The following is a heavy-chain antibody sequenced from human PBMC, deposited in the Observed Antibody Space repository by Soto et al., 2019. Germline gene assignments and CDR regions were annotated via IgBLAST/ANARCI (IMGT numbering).Heavy chain of an antibody. CDR2: INSDGSST. J-gene: IGHJ6*02. V-gene: IGHV3-74*01. CDR3: ARDLRLSSSPDPYYYYYGMDV. D-gene: IGHD6-13*01. Sequence: HPGGSLRLSCAASGFTFSSYWMHWVRQAPGKGLVWVSRINSDGSSTSYADSVKGRFTISRDNAKNTLYLQMNSLRAEDTAVYYCARDLRLSSSPDPYYYYYGMDVWGQGTTVTVSS. CDR1: GFTFSSYW.